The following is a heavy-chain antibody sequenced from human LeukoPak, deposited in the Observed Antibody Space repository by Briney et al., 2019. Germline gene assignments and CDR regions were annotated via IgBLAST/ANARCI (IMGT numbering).Heavy chain of an antibody. D-gene: IGHD2-15*01. V-gene: IGHV4-38-2*02. CDR3: ARVGGYCSGGSCKKLGFDY. Sequence: SETLSLTCTVSGYSISSGYYWGWIRQPPGKGLEWIGSIYHSGSTYYNPSLKSRVTISVDTSKNQFSLKLSSVTAADTAVYYCARVGGYCSGGSCKKLGFDYWGQGTLVTVSS. J-gene: IGHJ4*02. CDR2: IYHSGST. CDR1: GYSISSGYY.